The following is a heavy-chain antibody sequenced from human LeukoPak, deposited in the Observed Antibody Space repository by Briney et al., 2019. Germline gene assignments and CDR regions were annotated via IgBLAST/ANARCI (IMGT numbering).Heavy chain of an antibody. D-gene: IGHD6-19*01. V-gene: IGHV4-61*01. CDR1: GGSVSSGSYY. CDR3: ARVTHSSGWLRALYYYYGMDV. J-gene: IGHJ6*02. Sequence: SETLSLTCTVSGGSVSSGSYYWSWIRQPPGKGLEWIGYIYYSGSTNYNPSLKSRVAISVDTSKNQFSLKLSSVTAADTAVYYCARVTHSSGWLRALYYYYGMDVWGQGTTVIVSS. CDR2: IYYSGST.